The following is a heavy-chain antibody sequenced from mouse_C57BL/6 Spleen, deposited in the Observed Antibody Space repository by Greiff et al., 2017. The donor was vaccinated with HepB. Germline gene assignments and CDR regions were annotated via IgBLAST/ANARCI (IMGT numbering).Heavy chain of an antibody. CDR2: IHPNSGST. CDR1: GYTFTSYW. D-gene: IGHD4-1*01. Sequence: IQLQESGAELVKSGASVKLSCKASGYTFTSYWTHWVKQRHGQGLEWIGMIHPNSGSTNYNEKFKSKATLTVDKSSSTAYMQLSSLTSEDSAVYCCATNWDKYYFGCWGHVATLSVSS. J-gene: IGHJ2*01. V-gene: IGHV1-64*01. CDR3: ATNWDKYYFGC.